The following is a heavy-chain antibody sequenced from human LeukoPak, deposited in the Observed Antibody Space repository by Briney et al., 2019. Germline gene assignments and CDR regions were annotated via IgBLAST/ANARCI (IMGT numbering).Heavy chain of an antibody. V-gene: IGHV4-4*07. CDR3: AREGVGEEVRITIFGVVPGYYYYYMDV. D-gene: IGHD3-3*01. J-gene: IGHJ6*03. CDR1: GGSITNLNYY. CDR2: IYTSGGT. Sequence: SETLSLTCTVSGGSITNLNYYWTWIRQPVGTRLEWIGRIYTSGGTDYNLSLKARATLSVDTSKNQFSLKLSSVTAADTAVYYCAREGVGEEVRITIFGVVPGYYYYYMDVWGKGTTVTVSS.